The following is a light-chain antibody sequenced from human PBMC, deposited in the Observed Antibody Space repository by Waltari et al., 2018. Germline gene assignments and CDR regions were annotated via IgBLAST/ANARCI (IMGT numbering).Light chain of an antibody. CDR2: EVN. J-gene: IGLJ1*01. CDR1: SSDVGSYNF. V-gene: IGLV2-23*02. Sequence: QSALTQPASVSGSPGQSITISCTGTSSDVGSYNFVSWYQQHPGKAPKLMLYEVNNRPAGFSNLFSASKSGNTASLTISGLQAEDETDYYCCSYAGSSTYVCGTGTKVTVL. CDR3: CSYAGSSTYV.